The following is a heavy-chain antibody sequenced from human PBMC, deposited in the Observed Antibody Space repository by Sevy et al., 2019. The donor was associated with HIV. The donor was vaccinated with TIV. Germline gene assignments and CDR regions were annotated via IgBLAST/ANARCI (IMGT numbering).Heavy chain of an antibody. CDR2: IKQDESEK. V-gene: IGHV3-7*01. J-gene: IGHJ4*02. Sequence: GGSLRLSCAASGFRFTDYWMSWVRQTPGKGLEWVATIKQDESEKYYVDSVKDRFAISRDNGKNSVSLQMNGLRVEDTALYYCAREVGGFNWRPYYFDSWGQGTLVTVSS. CDR1: GFRFTDYW. D-gene: IGHD3-16*01. CDR3: AREVGGFNWRPYYFDS.